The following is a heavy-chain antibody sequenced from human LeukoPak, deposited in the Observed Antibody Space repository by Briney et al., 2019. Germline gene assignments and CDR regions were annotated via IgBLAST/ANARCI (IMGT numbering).Heavy chain of an antibody. Sequence: PSETLSLTCTVSAGSISTYYWSWIRQPAGKGLEWIGRIYTSGTSYYNPSLKSRVTMSVDKSKNQFSLKLTSVTAADTAVYYCARDEDCSGNSCPSFFDYWGQGTLVTVSS. CDR3: ARDEDCSGNSCPSFFDY. CDR1: AGSISTYY. D-gene: IGHD2-15*01. J-gene: IGHJ4*02. CDR2: IYTSGTS. V-gene: IGHV4-4*07.